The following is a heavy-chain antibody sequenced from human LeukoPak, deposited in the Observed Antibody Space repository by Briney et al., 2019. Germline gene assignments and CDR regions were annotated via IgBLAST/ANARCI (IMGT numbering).Heavy chain of an antibody. CDR2: IYPGDSDT. CDR3: ARHSCSSTSCFTGFDP. CDR1: GYSFTSYW. D-gene: IGHD2-2*01. J-gene: IGHJ5*02. V-gene: IGHV5-51*01. Sequence: GESQKISCKGSGYSFTSYWIGWVRQMPGKGLEWMGIIYPGDSDTRYSPSFQGQVTISADKSISTAYLQWSSLKASDTAMYYCARHSCSSTSCFTGFDPWGQGTLVTVSS.